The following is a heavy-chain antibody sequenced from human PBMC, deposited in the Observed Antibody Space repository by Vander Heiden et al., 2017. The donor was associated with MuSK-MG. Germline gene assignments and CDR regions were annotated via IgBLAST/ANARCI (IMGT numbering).Heavy chain of an antibody. J-gene: IGHJ6*04. CDR3: ARGPQVGFLDV. V-gene: IGHV3-7*01. Sequence: EVQLVGSGGGLVPPGGSLRLSCAAPGFPFRSYWLGWVRQAPGKGREWVANIKQDGSEKYYVDSVKGRFTISRDNAKNSLYLQMNSLRAEDTAVYYCARGPQVGFLDVWGKGTTVTVSS. CDR2: IKQDGSEK. CDR1: GFPFRSYW. D-gene: IGHD3-10*01.